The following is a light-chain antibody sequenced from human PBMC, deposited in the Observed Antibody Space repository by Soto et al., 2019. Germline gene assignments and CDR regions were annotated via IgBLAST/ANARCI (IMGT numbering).Light chain of an antibody. CDR3: SSFSSNNTLVI. V-gene: IGLV2-14*03. CDR1: SNDVGGYNY. CDR2: DVS. J-gene: IGLJ2*01. Sequence: QSVLTQPASVSGSPGQSITISCTGTSNDVGGYNYVSWYQQHPGKAPKLMIYDVSNRPSGVSDRFSGSKSDNTASLTISGLQAEDEADYYCSSFSSNNTLVIFGGGTKLTVL.